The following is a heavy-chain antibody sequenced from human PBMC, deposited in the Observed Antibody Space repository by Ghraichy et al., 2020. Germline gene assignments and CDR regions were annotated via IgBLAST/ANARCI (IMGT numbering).Heavy chain of an antibody. D-gene: IGHD2-15*01. Sequence: GGSLRLSCAASGFTFSSYSMNWVRQAPGKGLEWVSSISSSSSYIYYADSVKGRFTISRDNAKNSLYLQMNSLRAEDTAVYYCARLKVVVAATHDYWGQGTLVTVSS. CDR2: ISSSSSYI. J-gene: IGHJ4*02. CDR1: GFTFSSYS. V-gene: IGHV3-21*01. CDR3: ARLKVVVAATHDY.